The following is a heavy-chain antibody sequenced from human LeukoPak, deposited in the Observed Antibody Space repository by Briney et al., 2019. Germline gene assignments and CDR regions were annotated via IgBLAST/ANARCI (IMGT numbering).Heavy chain of an antibody. J-gene: IGHJ6*02. CDR3: ARDGCSSTSCYSDYYYGMDV. Sequence: KPSETLSLTCTVSGGSIGSYYWSWIRQPAGKGLEWIGRIYTSGGTVYNPSLKSRVTMSVDTSKNQFSLKLSSVTAADTAVYYCARDGCSSTSCYSDYYYGMDVWGRGTTVTVSS. CDR1: GGSIGSYY. D-gene: IGHD2-2*01. CDR2: IYTSGGT. V-gene: IGHV4-4*07.